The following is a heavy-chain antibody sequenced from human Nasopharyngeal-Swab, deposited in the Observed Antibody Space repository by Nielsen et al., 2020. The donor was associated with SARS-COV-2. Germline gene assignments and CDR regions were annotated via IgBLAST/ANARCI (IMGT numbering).Heavy chain of an antibody. CDR3: ARDPITGTTEAENPPFDY. J-gene: IGHJ4*02. V-gene: IGHV1-46*01. D-gene: IGHD1-20*01. Sequence: WVRQAPGQGLEWMGIINPSGGSTSYAQKFQGRVTMTRDTSTSTVYMELSSLRSGDTAVYYCARDPITGTTEAENPPFDYWGQGTLVTVSS. CDR2: INPSGGST.